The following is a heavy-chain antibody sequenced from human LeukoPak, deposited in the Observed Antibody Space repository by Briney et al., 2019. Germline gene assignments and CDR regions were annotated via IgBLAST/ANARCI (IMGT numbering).Heavy chain of an antibody. J-gene: IGHJ6*03. CDR3: AASRGYYYYMDV. V-gene: IGHV4-59*01. Sequence: PSETLSLTCTVSGGSISSYYWSWIRQPPGKGLEWIGYIYYSGSTNYNPSLKSRVTISVDTSKNQFSLKLSSVTAADTAVYYCAASRGYYYYMDVWGKGTTVTVSS. CDR1: GGSISSYY. CDR2: IYYSGST.